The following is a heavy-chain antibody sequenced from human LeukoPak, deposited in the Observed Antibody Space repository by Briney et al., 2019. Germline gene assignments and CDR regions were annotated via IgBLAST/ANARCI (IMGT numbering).Heavy chain of an antibody. D-gene: IGHD2-15*01. CDR1: GYTFIGYY. Sequence: ASVKVSCKASGYTFIGYYMHWVRQAPGQGLEWMGWINPNSGDTNYAQKFQGRVTMTRDTSISTAYMEMSRLTSDDTAVYYCATARCSFGTCNSGIDYWGQGTLVTASS. CDR2: INPNSGDT. J-gene: IGHJ4*02. CDR3: ATARCSFGTCNSGIDY. V-gene: IGHV1-2*02.